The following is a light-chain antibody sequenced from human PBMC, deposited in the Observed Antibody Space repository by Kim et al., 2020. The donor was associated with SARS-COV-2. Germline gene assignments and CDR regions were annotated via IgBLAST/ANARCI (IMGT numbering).Light chain of an antibody. J-gene: IGLJ3*02. V-gene: IGLV6-57*01. Sequence: GSAFNNPCHLSSGGVASDFVQGCLQRPGISPTPVIYDDHKSPSGVPDRVSGSVDTSSNSASLTISGLRAEDEADYYCQSSDASSWVFGGGTKLTVL. CDR3: QSSDASSWV. CDR1: SGGVASDF. CDR2: DDH.